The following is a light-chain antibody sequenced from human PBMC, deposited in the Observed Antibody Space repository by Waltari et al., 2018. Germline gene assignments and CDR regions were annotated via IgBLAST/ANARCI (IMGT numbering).Light chain of an antibody. Sequence: QTVVTQEPSFSVSPGGTATLPCGLSSGQVSLSHSPSWYQQTPGQPPRVLIYSTNTRSSGVPDRFSGSILGKKAALTITGAQADDEAAYYCVLYMSRDILFGGGTKLTVL. V-gene: IGLV8-61*01. CDR1: SGQVSLSHS. CDR3: VLYMSRDIL. J-gene: IGLJ3*02. CDR2: STN.